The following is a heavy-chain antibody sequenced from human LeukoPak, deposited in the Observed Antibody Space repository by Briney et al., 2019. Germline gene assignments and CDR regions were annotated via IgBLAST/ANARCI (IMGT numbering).Heavy chain of an antibody. Sequence: GGSLRLSCTTSGFIFSDYYMSWIRQAPGKGLEWVSYISSSGSIIYYADSVKGRFTISRDNAKNPLYLQMNSLRAEDTAVYYCARDRFSGSYPLDYWGQGTLVTVSS. CDR2: ISSSGSII. J-gene: IGHJ4*02. CDR3: ARDRFSGSYPLDY. V-gene: IGHV3-11*01. CDR1: GFIFSDYY. D-gene: IGHD1-26*01.